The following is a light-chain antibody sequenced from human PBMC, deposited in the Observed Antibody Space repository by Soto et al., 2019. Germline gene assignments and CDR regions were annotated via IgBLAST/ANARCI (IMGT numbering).Light chain of an antibody. CDR3: QAWDSSNRVV. J-gene: IGLJ2*01. CDR2: QDS. CDR1: KLGDKY. Sequence: SYELTQPPSVSVSPGQTASITCSGDKLGDKYACWYQQKPGQSPVLVIYQDSKRPSGIPERFSGSNSGNTATLTISGTQAMDEADYYCQAWDSSNRVVFGGGTKVTVL. V-gene: IGLV3-1*01.